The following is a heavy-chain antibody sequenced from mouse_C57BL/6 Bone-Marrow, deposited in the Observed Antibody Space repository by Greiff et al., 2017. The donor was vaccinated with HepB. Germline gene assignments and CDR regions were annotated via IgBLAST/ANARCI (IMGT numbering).Heavy chain of an antibody. CDR2: SRNKDNDYKT. J-gene: IGHJ2*01. D-gene: IGHD2-3*01. V-gene: IGHV7-1*01. CDR3: ARYAGDGSLYFDD. CDR1: GFTFSDFY. Sequence: EVKLMESGGGLVQSGRSLRLSCATSGFTFSDFYMEWVRQAPGKGLEWIAASRNKDNDYKTEYSASVKGRFIVSRDTSQSILYLQMKALRAEDTSIYYCARYAGDGSLYFDDWGQGTTLTVSS.